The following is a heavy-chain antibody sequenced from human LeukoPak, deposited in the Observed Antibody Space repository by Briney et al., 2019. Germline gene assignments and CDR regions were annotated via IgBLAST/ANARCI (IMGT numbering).Heavy chain of an antibody. Sequence: PGGSLRLSCAASGFTFSSYGMHWVRQAPGKGLEWVAFIRYDGSNKYYADSVKGRFTISRDNSKNTLYLQMNSLRAEDTAVYYCAKDFPDIVVVVAATGAFHMDVWGKGTTVTISS. CDR1: GFTFSSYG. CDR3: AKDFPDIVVVVAATGAFHMDV. J-gene: IGHJ6*03. CDR2: IRYDGSNK. V-gene: IGHV3-30*02. D-gene: IGHD2-15*01.